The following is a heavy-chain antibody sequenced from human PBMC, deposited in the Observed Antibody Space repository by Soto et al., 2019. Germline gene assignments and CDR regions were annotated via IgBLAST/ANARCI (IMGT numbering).Heavy chain of an antibody. D-gene: IGHD2-15*01. CDR3: ARQSTPDHIVVVVAAGWFDP. J-gene: IGHJ5*02. V-gene: IGHV4-39*01. CDR1: GGSISSSSYY. CDR2: IYYSGST. Sequence: TSETLSLTCTVSGGSISSSSYYWGWIRQAPGKGLEWIGSIYYSGSTYYNPSLKSRVTISVDTSKNQFSLKLSSVTAADTAVYYCARQSTPDHIVVVVAAGWFDPWGQGTLVTVSS.